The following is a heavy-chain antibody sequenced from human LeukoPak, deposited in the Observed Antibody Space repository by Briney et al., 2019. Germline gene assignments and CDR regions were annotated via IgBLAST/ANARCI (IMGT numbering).Heavy chain of an antibody. D-gene: IGHD3-10*01. Sequence: ASVKVSCKASGGTFSSYAISWVRQAPGQGLEWMGGIIPIFGTANYAQKFQGRVTITADESTSTAYMELSSLRSEDTAVYYCANIPYGSDTTIQKSLSDYWGQGTLVTVSS. V-gene: IGHV1-69*13. CDR2: IIPIFGTA. CDR1: GGTFSSYA. CDR3: ANIPYGSDTTIQKSLSDY. J-gene: IGHJ4*02.